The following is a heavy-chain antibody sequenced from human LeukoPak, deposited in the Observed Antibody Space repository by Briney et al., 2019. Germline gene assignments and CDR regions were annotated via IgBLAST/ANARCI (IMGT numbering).Heavy chain of an antibody. CDR3: AKGGSYAPLDS. Sequence: GGSLRLSCAASGFTFSSYAMTWVRQAPGKGLEWVSAINNSGDDTIYTDSVRGRFTISRDNSKNALYLQMNSLRADDTAVYFCAKGGSYAPLDSWGQGTLVTVSS. V-gene: IGHV3-23*01. CDR2: INNSGDDT. J-gene: IGHJ4*02. CDR1: GFTFSSYA. D-gene: IGHD1-26*01.